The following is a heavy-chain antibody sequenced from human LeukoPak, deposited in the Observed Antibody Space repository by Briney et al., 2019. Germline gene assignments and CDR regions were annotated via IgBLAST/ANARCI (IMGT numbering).Heavy chain of an antibody. CDR2: ISAYNGNT. J-gene: IGHJ5*02. D-gene: IGHD6-6*01. CDR3: ARGGDSSSSSWFDP. V-gene: IGHV1-18*01. CDR1: GYTFTSYG. Sequence: ASVKVSCQASGYTFTSYGSSWVRQAPGQGLEWMGWISAYNGNTNYAQKLQGRVTMTTDTSTSTAYMELRSLRSDDTAVYYCARGGDSSSSSWFDPWGQGTLVTVSS.